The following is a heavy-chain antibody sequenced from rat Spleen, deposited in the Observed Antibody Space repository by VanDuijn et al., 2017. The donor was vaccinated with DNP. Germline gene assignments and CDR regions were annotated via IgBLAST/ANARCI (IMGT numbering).Heavy chain of an antibody. CDR1: GFVFSDYN. D-gene: IGHD1-2*01. CDR2: ISTGGGNT. J-gene: IGHJ2*01. CDR3: TTDITTIAAY. V-gene: IGHV5-27*01. Sequence: EVQLVESGGGLVQPGRSLKLSCAASGFVFSDYNMAWVRQAPKKGLEWVATISTGGGNTYYRDSVKGRFTISRDNAKSTLYLQMDSLRSEDTATYYCTTDITTIAAYWGQGVMVTVSS.